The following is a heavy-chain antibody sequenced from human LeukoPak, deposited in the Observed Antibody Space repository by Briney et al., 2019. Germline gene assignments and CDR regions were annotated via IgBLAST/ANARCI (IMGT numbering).Heavy chain of an antibody. J-gene: IGHJ5*02. CDR3: ARGIAAAGMNWFDP. CDR1: GYTSTSYD. Sequence: ASVKVSCKASGYTSTSYDINWVRQATGQGLEWMGWMNPNSGNTGYAQKFQGRVTMTRNTSISTAYMELSSLRSEDTAVYYCARGIAAAGMNWFDPWGQGTLVTVSS. D-gene: IGHD6-13*01. CDR2: MNPNSGNT. V-gene: IGHV1-8*01.